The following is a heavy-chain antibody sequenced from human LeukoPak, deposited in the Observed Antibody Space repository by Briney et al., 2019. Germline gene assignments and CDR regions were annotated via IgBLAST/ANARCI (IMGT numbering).Heavy chain of an antibody. CDR1: GFTFDDYA. D-gene: IGHD2-8*01. CDR3: AKFKDCTNGVCYNYMDV. V-gene: IGHV3-9*01. J-gene: IGHJ6*03. CDR2: ISWNSGSI. Sequence: GRSLRLSCAASGFTFDDYAMHWVRQAPGKGLEWVSGISWNSGSIGYADSVKGRFTISRDNAKNSLYLQMNSLRAEDTALYYCAKFKDCTNGVCYNYMDVWGKGTTVTVSS.